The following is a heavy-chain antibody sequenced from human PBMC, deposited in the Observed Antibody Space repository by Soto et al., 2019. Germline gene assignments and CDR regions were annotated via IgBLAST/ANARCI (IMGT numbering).Heavy chain of an antibody. Sequence: SETLSLTCAVYGGSFSGYYWSWIRQPPGEGLEWIGEINHSGSTNYNPSLKSRVTISVDTSKNQFSLKLSSVTAADTAVYYCARGKRIVGATEWFDPWGQGTLVTVSS. CDR1: GGSFSGYY. V-gene: IGHV4-34*01. CDR2: INHSGST. CDR3: ARGKRIVGATEWFDP. J-gene: IGHJ5*02. D-gene: IGHD1-26*01.